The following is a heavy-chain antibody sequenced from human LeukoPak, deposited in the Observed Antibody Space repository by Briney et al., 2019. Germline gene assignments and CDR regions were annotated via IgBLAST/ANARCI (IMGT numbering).Heavy chain of an antibody. CDR1: GFTFSTSW. CDR2: ISDNGDRT. D-gene: IGHD1-1*01. V-gene: IGHV3-23*01. Sequence: GGSLRLSCAASGFTFSTSWMSWVRQTPGKGLEWVSTISDNGDRTDYADSVKGRFTVSRDNSKNTLYLQMSSLRAEDTAVYYCVRNLYKAYFAYWGQGTLVTVSS. J-gene: IGHJ4*02. CDR3: VRNLYKAYFAY.